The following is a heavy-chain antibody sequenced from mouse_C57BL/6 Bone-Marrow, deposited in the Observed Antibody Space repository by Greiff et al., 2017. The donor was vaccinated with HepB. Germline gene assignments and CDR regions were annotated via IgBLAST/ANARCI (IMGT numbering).Heavy chain of an antibody. CDR3: AREGNYGWFAY. D-gene: IGHD2-1*01. CDR1: GFTFSDYG. V-gene: IGHV5-17*01. CDR2: ISSGSSTI. J-gene: IGHJ3*01. Sequence: EVQLVESGGGLVKPGGSLKLSCAASGFTFSDYGMHWVRQAPEKGLEWVAYISSGSSTIYYADTVKGRFNISRDNAKNTLFLQMTSLRSEDTALYYCAREGNYGWFAYWGQGTLVTVSA.